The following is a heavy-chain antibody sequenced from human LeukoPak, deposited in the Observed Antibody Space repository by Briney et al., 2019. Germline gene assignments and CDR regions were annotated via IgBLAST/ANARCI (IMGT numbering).Heavy chain of an antibody. J-gene: IGHJ4*02. CDR2: IYYSGST. CDR3: AREVPTHYFDY. V-gene: IGHV4-31*03. D-gene: IGHD1-1*01. CDR1: PGAIRSGGYY. Sequence: SQTLPCNCTVSPGAIRSGGYYWSWFRKHPGKGLEWIGYIYYSGSTYYHPSLKSRVTISVDTYKNQFSLKLSSVTAADTAVYYCAREVPTHYFDYWGQGTLVTVSS.